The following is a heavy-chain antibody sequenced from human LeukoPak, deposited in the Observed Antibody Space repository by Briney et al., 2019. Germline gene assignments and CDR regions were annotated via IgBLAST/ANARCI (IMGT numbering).Heavy chain of an antibody. Sequence: SGTLSLTCAVSGGSISSSNWWSWVRQPPGKGLEWIGEIYHSGSTNYNPSLKSRVTISVDKSKNQFSLKLSSVTAADTAVYYCARWYYDFWSGYYYWGQGTLVTVSS. CDR2: IYHSGST. J-gene: IGHJ4*02. D-gene: IGHD3-3*01. V-gene: IGHV4-4*02. CDR3: ARWYYDFWSGYYY. CDR1: GGSISSSNW.